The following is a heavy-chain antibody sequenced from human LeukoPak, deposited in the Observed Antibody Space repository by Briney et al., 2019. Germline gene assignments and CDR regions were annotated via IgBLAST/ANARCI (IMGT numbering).Heavy chain of an antibody. CDR1: GFTFSSYA. Sequence: PGGSLRLSCAASGFTFSSYAMSWVRQAPGKGLEWVSAISGSGGSTYYADSVKGRFTISRDNSKNTLYLQMNSLRAEDTAVYYCAKDGRGIAVPNYYYGMDVWGQGTTVTVSS. CDR2: ISGSGGST. CDR3: AKDGRGIAVPNYYYGMDV. J-gene: IGHJ6*02. D-gene: IGHD6-19*01. V-gene: IGHV3-23*01.